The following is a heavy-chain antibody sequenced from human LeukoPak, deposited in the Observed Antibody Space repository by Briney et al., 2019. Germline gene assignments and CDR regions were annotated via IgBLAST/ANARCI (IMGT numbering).Heavy chain of an antibody. V-gene: IGHV4-4*07. CDR1: GGSISSYY. Sequence: SETLSLTCTVSGGSISSYYWSWIRQPAGKGLEWIGRIYTSGSTNYNPSLKSRVTMSVDTSKNQFSLKLSSVTAADTAVYYCARVGGTRLGELSLPFDPWGQGTLVTVSS. J-gene: IGHJ5*01. CDR2: IYTSGST. D-gene: IGHD3-16*02. CDR3: ARVGGTRLGELSLPFDP.